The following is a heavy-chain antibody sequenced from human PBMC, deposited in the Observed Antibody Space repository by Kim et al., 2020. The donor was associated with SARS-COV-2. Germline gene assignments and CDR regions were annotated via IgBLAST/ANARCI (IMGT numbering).Heavy chain of an antibody. D-gene: IGHD3-10*01. V-gene: IGHV4-59*01. Sequence: SETLSLTCTVSGGSISSYYWSWIRQPPGKGLECIGYIYYSGITNYNPSLKSRVTISVDTSKNQFSLKLSSVTAADTAVYYCAREYGDVWGQGTLVTVSS. CDR1: GGSISSYY. J-gene: IGHJ4*02. CDR2: IYYSGIT. CDR3: AREYGDV.